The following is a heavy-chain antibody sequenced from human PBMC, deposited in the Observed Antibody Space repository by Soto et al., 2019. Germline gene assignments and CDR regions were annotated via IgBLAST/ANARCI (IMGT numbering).Heavy chain of an antibody. CDR3: TTPSLNYDFDY. V-gene: IGHV3-15*01. Sequence: GGSLSLSCAASGFTFSNAWMSWVRQAPGKGLEWVGRIKSKTDGGTTDYAAPVKGRFTISRDDSKNTLYLQMNSLKTEDTAVYYCTTPSLNYDFDYWGQGTLVTVSS. CDR1: GFTFSNAW. J-gene: IGHJ4*02. CDR2: IKSKTDGGTT. D-gene: IGHD3-3*01.